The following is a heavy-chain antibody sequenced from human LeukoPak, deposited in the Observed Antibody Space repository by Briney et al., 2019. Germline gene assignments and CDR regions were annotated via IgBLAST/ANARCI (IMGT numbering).Heavy chain of an antibody. J-gene: IGHJ3*02. CDR1: GYTFTGYY. D-gene: IGHD2-21*01. CDR2: INPNSGGT. Sequence: ASVKVSREASGYTFTGYYMYWVRQAPGQGLEWMGWINPNSGGTNYAQKFQGRVTMTRDTSIGTAYMELSRLKSDVPAVYYCARGRLGWPRNDAFDIWGQGTMVTVSS. CDR3: ARGRLGWPRNDAFDI. V-gene: IGHV1-2*02.